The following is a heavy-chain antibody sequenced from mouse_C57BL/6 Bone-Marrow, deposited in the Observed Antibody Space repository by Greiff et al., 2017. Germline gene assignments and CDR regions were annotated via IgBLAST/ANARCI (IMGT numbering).Heavy chain of an antibody. Sequence: EVKLVESGGGLVQSGRSLRLSCAISGFTFSDFYMEWVRQAPGKGLEWIAASRNKANDYTTEYSASVKGRFIVSRDTSQSILYLQMNALRAEDTAIYYCARDAYYYYAMDYWGQGTSVTVAS. CDR2: SRNKANDYTT. CDR3: ARDAYYYYAMDY. V-gene: IGHV7-1*01. D-gene: IGHD1-1*01. CDR1: GFTFSDFY. J-gene: IGHJ4*01.